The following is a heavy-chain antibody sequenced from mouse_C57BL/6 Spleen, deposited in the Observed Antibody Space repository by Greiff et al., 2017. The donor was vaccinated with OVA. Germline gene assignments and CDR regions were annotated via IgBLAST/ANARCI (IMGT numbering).Heavy chain of an antibody. V-gene: IGHV1-80*01. CDR3: ARLTLTGTDY. CDR2: IYPGDGDT. J-gene: IGHJ2*01. D-gene: IGHD4-1*01. CDR1: GYAFSSYW. Sequence: VQLVESGAELVKPGASVKISCKASGYAFSSYWMNWVKQRPGKGLEWIGQIYPGDGDTNYNGKFKGKATLTADKSSSTAYMQLSSLTSEDSAVYFCARLTLTGTDYWGQGTTLTVSS.